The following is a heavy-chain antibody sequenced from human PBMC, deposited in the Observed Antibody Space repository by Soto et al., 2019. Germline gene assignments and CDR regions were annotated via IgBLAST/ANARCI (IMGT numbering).Heavy chain of an antibody. CDR3: ARDHHRYSGYDYVDD. J-gene: IGHJ4*02. CDR1: GFTFSDYY. V-gene: IGHV3-11*05. D-gene: IGHD5-12*01. Sequence: GGSLRLSCAPSGFTFSDYYMSWIRQAPGKGLEWVSYISSSSSYTNYADSVKGRFTISRDNAKNSLYLQMNSLRAEDTALYYCARDHHRYSGYDYVDDWGQGTLVTV. CDR2: ISSSSSYT.